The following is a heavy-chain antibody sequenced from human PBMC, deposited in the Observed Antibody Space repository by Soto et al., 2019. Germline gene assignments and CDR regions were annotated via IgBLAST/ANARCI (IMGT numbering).Heavy chain of an antibody. CDR1: GGSISSSSYY. CDR3: ARQPLYCSGGSCYPFYYYYYMDV. J-gene: IGHJ6*03. D-gene: IGHD2-15*01. CDR2: IYYSGST. V-gene: IGHV4-39*01. Sequence: QLQLQESGPGLVKPSETLSLTCTVSGGSISSSSYYWGWIRQPPGKGLEWIGSIYYSGSTYYNPSLTSRLTISVDTSKNQFSLKLSSVTAADTAVYYCARQPLYCSGGSCYPFYYYYYMDVWGKGTTVTVSS.